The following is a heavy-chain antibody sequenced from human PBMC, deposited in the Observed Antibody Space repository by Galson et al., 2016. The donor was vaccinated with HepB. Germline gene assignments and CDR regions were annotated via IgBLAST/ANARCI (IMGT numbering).Heavy chain of an antibody. J-gene: IGHJ4*02. CDR1: GYTFTSDA. V-gene: IGHV1-3*01. CDR3: ARGVGLHSTSAAFDY. CDR2: INVVNGET. Sequence: SVKVSCKASGYTFTSDAMHWLRQAPGQRLEWMGWINVVNGETKFSQKFRGRVTITRDTSASTAYMVLTSLRSADTAVYFCARGVGLHSTSAAFDYWGQGTLITVSS. D-gene: IGHD6-6*01.